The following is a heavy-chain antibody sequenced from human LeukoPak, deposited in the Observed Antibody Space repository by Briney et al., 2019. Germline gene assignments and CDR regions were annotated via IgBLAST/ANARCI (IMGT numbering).Heavy chain of an antibody. Sequence: RASVKVSCKASGYTFTSYDINWVRQATGQGLEWIGWMNPNSANTGYAQKFQGRVTMTRNTSITTAYMELSSLRSEDTAVYYCARLASSSWPLYYYYGMDVWGQGTTVTVSS. CDR3: ARLASSSWPLYYYYGMDV. V-gene: IGHV1-8*01. D-gene: IGHD6-13*01. J-gene: IGHJ6*02. CDR2: MNPNSANT. CDR1: GYTFTSYD.